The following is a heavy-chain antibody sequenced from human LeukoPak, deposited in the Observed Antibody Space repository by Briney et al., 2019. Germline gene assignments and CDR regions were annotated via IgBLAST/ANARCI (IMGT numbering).Heavy chain of an antibody. V-gene: IGHV4-61*02. CDR2: IYSTGST. Sequence: PSQTLSLTCTVSSGSISSGSYYWSWIRQPAGEGLEWIGRIYSTGSTNYNPSLKSRVTTSLDTSKNQFSLKLYSVTAADTAVYYCARWNEGLDCWGQGALVTVSS. J-gene: IGHJ4*02. CDR3: ARWNEGLDC. CDR1: SGSISSGSYY. D-gene: IGHD1-1*01.